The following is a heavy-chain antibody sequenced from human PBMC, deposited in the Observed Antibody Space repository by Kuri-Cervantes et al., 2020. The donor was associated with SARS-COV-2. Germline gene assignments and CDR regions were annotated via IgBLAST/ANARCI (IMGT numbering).Heavy chain of an antibody. J-gene: IGHJ2*01. CDR1: GGSFSGYY. Sequence: SETLSLTCAVYGGSFSGYYWSWIRQPPGKGLEWIGETSHSGSTNYNPSLKSRVTISVDTSKNQFSLKLSSVTAADTAVYYCARGRIGYSSGWSYWYFDLWGRGTLVTVSS. D-gene: IGHD6-19*01. CDR3: ARGRIGYSSGWSYWYFDL. CDR2: TSHSGST. V-gene: IGHV4-34*01.